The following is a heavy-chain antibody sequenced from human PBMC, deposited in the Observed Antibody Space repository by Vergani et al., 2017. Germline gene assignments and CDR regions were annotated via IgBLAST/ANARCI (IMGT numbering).Heavy chain of an antibody. D-gene: IGHD3-22*01. V-gene: IGHV5-51*01. J-gene: IGHJ4*02. CDR1: GYSFTSYW. CDR3: ARKGYYYDSSGYYELTFDY. Sequence: EVQLVQSGAEVKKPGESLKISCKGSGYSFTSYWIGWVRQMPGKGLEWMGIIYPGDSDTRYSPSFQGQVTISADKSISTAYLQWSSLKASDTAMYYCARKGYYYDSSGYYELTFDYWGQGTLVTVSS. CDR2: IYPGDSDT.